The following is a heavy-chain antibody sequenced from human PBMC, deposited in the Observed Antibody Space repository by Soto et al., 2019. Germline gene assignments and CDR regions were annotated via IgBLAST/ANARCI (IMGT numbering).Heavy chain of an antibody. V-gene: IGHV3-15*01. CDR3: ATEVGRRSSVWFDY. CDR1: GFTFTNAW. J-gene: IGHJ4*02. Sequence: EVQLVESGGDLVKPGGSLRISCTASGFTFTNAWMTWVRQVPGKGLEWVGRIKSNADGGTTDYPAPVKGRFTISRDESRNTVYLKMNSLKTDDTAVYYCATEVGRRSSVWFDYWGQGTLVTVSS. D-gene: IGHD2-15*01. CDR2: IKSNADGGTT.